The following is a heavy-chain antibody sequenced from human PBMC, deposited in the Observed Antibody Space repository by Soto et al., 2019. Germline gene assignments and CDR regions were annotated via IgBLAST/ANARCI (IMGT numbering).Heavy chain of an antibody. D-gene: IGHD3-22*01. CDR2: IYPGDSDT. J-gene: IGHJ3*02. CDR1: GYTFSNYW. V-gene: IGHV5-51*01. Sequence: GESLKISCRASGYTFSNYWIGWVRQVPGKGLEWMGIIYPGDSDTRYSPSFQGQVTISADKSISTAYLQWSSLKASDTAMYYCARSVEVVTIDAFDIWGQGTMVTVSS. CDR3: ARSVEVVTIDAFDI.